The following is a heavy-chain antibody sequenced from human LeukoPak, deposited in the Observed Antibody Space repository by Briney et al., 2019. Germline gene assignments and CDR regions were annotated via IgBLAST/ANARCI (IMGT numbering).Heavy chain of an antibody. CDR2: IYYSGRT. D-gene: IGHD5-18*01. CDR3: ARHEEYSYGSFDY. J-gene: IGHJ4*02. CDR1: GGSISSYY. V-gene: IGHV4-59*08. Sequence: PSETLSLTCTVSGGSISSYYWSWIRQPPGKGLEWIGHIYYSGRTNYNPSLKSRVTISVDTSKKQFSLKLSSVTAADTAVYYCARHEEYSYGSFDYWGQGTLVTVSS.